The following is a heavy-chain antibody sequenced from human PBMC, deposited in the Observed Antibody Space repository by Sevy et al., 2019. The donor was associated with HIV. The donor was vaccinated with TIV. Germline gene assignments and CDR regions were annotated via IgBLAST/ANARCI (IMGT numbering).Heavy chain of an antibody. J-gene: IGHJ4*02. CDR1: GFIFSNYN. V-gene: IGHV3-21*01. Sequence: GGSLRLSCAASGFIFSNYNMNWVRQAPGKGLEWVSSISSSSNDIYYADSVKGRFTISRDNAKNSLYLQMNSLRAEDTAVYYCARAPGQQLVPDFDYWGQGTLVTVSS. D-gene: IGHD6-13*01. CDR3: ARAPGQQLVPDFDY. CDR2: ISSSSNDI.